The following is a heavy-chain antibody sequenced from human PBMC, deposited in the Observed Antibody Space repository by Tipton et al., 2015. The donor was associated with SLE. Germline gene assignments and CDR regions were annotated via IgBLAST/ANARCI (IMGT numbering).Heavy chain of an antibody. V-gene: IGHV3-9*01. CDR3: AKDTGYYDSSGPWRGDDAFDI. J-gene: IGHJ3*02. Sequence: VQLVQSGGGVVQPGGSLRLSCAASGFTFDVFAIPWVRQAPGKGLGWVSGISWNSGSMGYADSVKGRFTISRDNAKNSLYLQMNSLRAEDTALYYCAKDTGYYDSSGPWRGDDAFDIWGQGTMVTVSS. CDR1: GFTFDVFA. D-gene: IGHD3-22*01. CDR2: ISWNSGSM.